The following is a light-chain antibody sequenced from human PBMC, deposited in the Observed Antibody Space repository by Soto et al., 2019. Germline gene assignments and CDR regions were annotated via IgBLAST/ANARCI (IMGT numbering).Light chain of an antibody. V-gene: IGLV2-11*01. CDR1: SIDVGGSNY. J-gene: IGLJ1*01. CDR3: CSYVVTFYV. Sequence: QSALTQPRSVSGSPGQSVTISCTGPSIDVGGSNYVSWYQQHPGKAPKLMIYDVSERPSGVPDRFSGSKSGNTASLTISGLQAEDEADYYCCSYVVTFYVFGTGTKVTVL. CDR2: DVS.